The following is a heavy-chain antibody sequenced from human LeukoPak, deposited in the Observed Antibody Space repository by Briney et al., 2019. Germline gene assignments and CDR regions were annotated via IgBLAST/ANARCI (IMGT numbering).Heavy chain of an antibody. Sequence: GGSLSLSCAASGFTFSSYWMHWVRQAPGKGLVWVSRINSDGSSTSYADSVKGRFTISRDNAKNTPYLQMNSLRAEDTAVYYCEGGSYYGFGYWGQGTLVTVSS. D-gene: IGHD1-26*01. CDR2: INSDGSST. J-gene: IGHJ4*02. CDR1: GFTFSSYW. V-gene: IGHV3-74*01. CDR3: EGGSYYGFGY.